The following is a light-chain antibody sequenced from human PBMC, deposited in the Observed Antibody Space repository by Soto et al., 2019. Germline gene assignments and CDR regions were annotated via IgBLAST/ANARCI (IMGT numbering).Light chain of an antibody. Sequence: EIVMTQSPATLSVSTGERATLSCRASQSVSSKLAWVQQKPGQAPRLLIYDVSTRATGVPARFSGSGSGTEFTLTISSLQSEDFAVYYCQQYNNWPWTFGQGTKVDIK. CDR3: QQYNNWPWT. CDR1: QSVSSK. CDR2: DVS. J-gene: IGKJ1*01. V-gene: IGKV3-15*01.